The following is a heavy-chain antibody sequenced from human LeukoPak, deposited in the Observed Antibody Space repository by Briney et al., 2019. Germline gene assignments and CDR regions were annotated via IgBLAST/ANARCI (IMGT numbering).Heavy chain of an antibody. V-gene: IGHV3-74*01. Sequence: GGSLRLSCAASGFTFSNYWMHWVRQAPGKGLVWVSRINSDGSSTSYADSVKGRFTISRDNAKNTLSLRMNSLRAEDTAVYYCARDYDFWNGFFDYWGQGTLVTVSS. CDR1: GFTFSNYW. J-gene: IGHJ4*02. CDR2: INSDGSST. D-gene: IGHD3-3*01. CDR3: ARDYDFWNGFFDY.